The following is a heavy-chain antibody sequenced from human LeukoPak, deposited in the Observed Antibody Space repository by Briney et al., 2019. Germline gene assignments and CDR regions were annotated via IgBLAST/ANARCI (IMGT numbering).Heavy chain of an antibody. V-gene: IGHV4-61*01. CDR2: IYYSGST. D-gene: IGHD3-3*01. Sequence: SETLSLTGTVSGGSVSSGSYYWSWIRQPPGKGLEWIGYIYYSGSTNYNPSLKSRVAISVDTSKNQFSLKLTSVTAADTAVYYCARGFYYFDDWGQGTLVTVSS. CDR1: GGSVSSGSYY. CDR3: ARGFYYFDD. J-gene: IGHJ4*02.